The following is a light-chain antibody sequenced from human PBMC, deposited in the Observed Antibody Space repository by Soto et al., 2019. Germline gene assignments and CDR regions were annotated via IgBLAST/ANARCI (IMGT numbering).Light chain of an antibody. Sequence: QSALTQPASVSGSPGQSITISCTGTSSDVGRYNHVSWYQQHPGKAPKLMIYEVSDRPSGVSNRFSGSKSGNTASLTISGLQAEDEADYYCCSYAGSRVVFGGGTQLTVL. J-gene: IGLJ2*01. CDR3: CSYAGSRVV. CDR1: SSDVGRYNH. V-gene: IGLV2-23*02. CDR2: EVS.